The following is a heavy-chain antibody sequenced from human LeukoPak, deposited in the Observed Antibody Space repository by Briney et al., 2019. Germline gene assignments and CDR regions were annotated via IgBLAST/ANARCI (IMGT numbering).Heavy chain of an antibody. J-gene: IGHJ4*02. CDR1: GYSISSGYY. D-gene: IGHD3-10*01. CDR3: ARANQRGSGSYYFDY. CDR2: IYHSGST. V-gene: IGHV4-38-2*02. Sequence: SETLSLTCTVSGYSISSGYYWGWIRQPPGKGLEWIGSIYHSGSTYYNPSLKSRVTISVDTSKNQFSLKLSSVTAADTAVYYCARANQRGSGSYYFDYWGQGTLVTVSS.